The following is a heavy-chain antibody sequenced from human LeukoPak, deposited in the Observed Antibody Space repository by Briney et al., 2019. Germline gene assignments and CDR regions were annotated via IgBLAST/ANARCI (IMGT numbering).Heavy chain of an antibody. Sequence: GGSLRLSCAASGFTFSSYGMHWVRQAPGKGLEWVAVISYDGSNKYYADSVKGRFTISRDNSKNTLYLQMNSLRAEDTAVYYCAKVRARTYYYYYGMDVWGQGTTVTVSS. D-gene: IGHD5-24*01. CDR2: ISYDGSNK. CDR3: AKVRARTYYYYYGMDV. CDR1: GFTFSSYG. J-gene: IGHJ6*02. V-gene: IGHV3-30*18.